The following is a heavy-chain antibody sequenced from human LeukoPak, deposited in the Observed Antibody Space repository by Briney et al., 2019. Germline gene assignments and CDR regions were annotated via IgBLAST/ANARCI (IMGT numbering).Heavy chain of an antibody. CDR3: ARASSGWTIGY. Sequence: QPGGPLRLSCAASGFTFSSYGMHWVRQALGKGLEWVAVIWYDGSNKYYADSVKGRFTISRDNSKNTLYLQMNSLRAEDTAVYHCARASSGWTIGYWGQGTLVTVSS. CDR1: GFTFSSYG. CDR2: IWYDGSNK. V-gene: IGHV3-33*01. D-gene: IGHD6-19*01. J-gene: IGHJ4*02.